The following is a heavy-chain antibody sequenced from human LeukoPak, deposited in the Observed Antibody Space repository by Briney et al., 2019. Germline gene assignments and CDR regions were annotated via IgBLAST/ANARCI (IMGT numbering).Heavy chain of an antibody. V-gene: IGHV3-74*01. Sequence: GGSLRLSCAASGFTFSSYGMHWVRQAPGKGLVWVSRINSDGSSTSYADSVKGRFTISRDNAKNSLFLQMNSLRAEDTAVYYCARFALKTPPTDWGQGTLVTVSS. CDR3: ARFALKTPPTD. CDR1: GFTFSSYG. J-gene: IGHJ4*02. CDR2: INSDGSST.